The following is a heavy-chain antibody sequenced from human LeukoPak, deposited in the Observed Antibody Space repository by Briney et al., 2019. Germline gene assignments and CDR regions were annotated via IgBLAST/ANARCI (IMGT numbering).Heavy chain of an antibody. J-gene: IGHJ3*02. D-gene: IGHD3-16*01. CDR3: ARDIRWRVGDDAFDI. Sequence: PSETLSLTCTISGGSISSGTYYWGWIRQPPGKGLEWIGSIYHSGSTYYNPSLKSRVTISVDTSKNQFSLKLSSVTAADTAVYYCARDIRWRVGDDAFDIWGQGTMVTVSS. CDR1: GGSISSGTYY. V-gene: IGHV4-39*07. CDR2: IYHSGST.